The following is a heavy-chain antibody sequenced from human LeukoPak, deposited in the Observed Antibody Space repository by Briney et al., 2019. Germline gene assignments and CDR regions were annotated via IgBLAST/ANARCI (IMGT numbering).Heavy chain of an antibody. CDR3: ARVGTNDAFDI. CDR2: IIPILGIA. V-gene: IGHV1-69*04. Sequence: SVKVSCKASGGTFSSYAISWVRQAPGQGLEWMGRIIPILGIANYAQKFQGRVTITADKSTSTAYMELSSLRSEDTAVYYCARVGTNDAFDIWGQGTMVTVSS. CDR1: GGTFSSYA. D-gene: IGHD3-10*01. J-gene: IGHJ3*02.